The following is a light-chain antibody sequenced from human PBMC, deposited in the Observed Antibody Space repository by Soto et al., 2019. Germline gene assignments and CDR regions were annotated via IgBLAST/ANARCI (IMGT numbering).Light chain of an antibody. J-gene: IGLJ1*01. Sequence: QSALTQPASVSGSPGQSITISCTGTRSDVGAFWDGSWYQQHPGKAPKLLMSDVSHRPSGVSNRFSGSKSGNTASLTISGLQAEDEADYYCSSFAASTTPYVFGAGTKLTVL. CDR1: RSDVGAFWD. CDR2: DVS. V-gene: IGLV2-14*03. CDR3: SSFAASTTPYV.